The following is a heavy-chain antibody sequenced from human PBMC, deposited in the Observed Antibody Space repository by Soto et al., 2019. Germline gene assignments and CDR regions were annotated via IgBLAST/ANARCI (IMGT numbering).Heavy chain of an antibody. J-gene: IGHJ3*02. Sequence: PSETLSLTCTVSGGSFKSGGYSWSWIRQPPGKGLEWIGYIYYSGSTYYNPSLKSRVTISVDTSKNQFSLKLSSVTAADTAVYYCARDLGLLRLGELSPSDAFDIWGQGTMVTVSS. CDR3: ARDLGLLRLGELSPSDAFDI. D-gene: IGHD3-16*02. CDR1: GGSFKSGGYS. V-gene: IGHV4-30-4*08. CDR2: IYYSGST.